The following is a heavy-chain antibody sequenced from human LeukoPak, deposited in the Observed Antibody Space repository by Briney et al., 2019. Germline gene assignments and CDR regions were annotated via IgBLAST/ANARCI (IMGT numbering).Heavy chain of an antibody. V-gene: IGHV1-8*03. D-gene: IGHD4-11*01. CDR3: ARDRQIYSNYDIGPSDY. CDR1: GYTFGSDD. CDR2: INPNNGNL. Sequence: ASVKVSCKASGYTFGSDDINWVRQATGQGLEWMGWINPNNGNLGYAQKFQGRVTITRNTPISTAYMELSSLTSEDTAVYYCARDRQIYSNYDIGPSDYWGQGTLVTVSS. J-gene: IGHJ4*02.